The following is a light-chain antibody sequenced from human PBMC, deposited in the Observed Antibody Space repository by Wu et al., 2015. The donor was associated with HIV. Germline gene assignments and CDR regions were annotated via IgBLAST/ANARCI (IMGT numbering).Light chain of an antibody. J-gene: IGKJ4*01. Sequence: EIVLTQSPGTLSLSPGERATLSCRATQSIRNNYLAWYQQKPGQAPRLLIYGASSRATGIPDRFSGSGSGTDFTLTISRLEPEDFAVYYCQQYGSSPRVTFGGGTKVEIK. CDR3: QQYGSSPRVT. V-gene: IGKV3-20*01. CDR2: GAS. CDR1: QSIRNNY.